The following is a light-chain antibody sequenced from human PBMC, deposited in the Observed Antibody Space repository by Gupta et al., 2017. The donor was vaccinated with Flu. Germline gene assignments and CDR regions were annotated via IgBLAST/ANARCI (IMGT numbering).Light chain of an antibody. CDR1: RSDVGGYKY. J-gene: IGLJ2*01. CDR2: DVT. V-gene: IGLV2-11*01. Sequence: QSALTQPRSVSGCPGQSVTISCTGTRSDVGGYKYVSWYQQHPGTAHNLMIYDVTKRPAGVPGRFSGSKSGNTASLTISARGTDEEADYYCCSYAGSDTEVFGGGIKVTVL. CDR3: CSYAGSDTEV.